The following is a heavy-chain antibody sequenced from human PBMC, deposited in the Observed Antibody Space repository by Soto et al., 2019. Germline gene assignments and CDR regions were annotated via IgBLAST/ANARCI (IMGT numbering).Heavy chain of an antibody. Sequence: PSETLSLTCAVYGGSFSGYYWSWIRQPPGKWLECIGEINHSGSTNYLPSLKSRVTISVDTSNNQFSLKLSSVTAADTAVYYCAARYLGKYYYYYYGMDVWGQGTTVTVSS. J-gene: IGHJ6*02. D-gene: IGHD1-20*01. CDR2: INHSGST. V-gene: IGHV4-34*01. CDR3: AARYLGKYYYYYYGMDV. CDR1: GGSFSGYY.